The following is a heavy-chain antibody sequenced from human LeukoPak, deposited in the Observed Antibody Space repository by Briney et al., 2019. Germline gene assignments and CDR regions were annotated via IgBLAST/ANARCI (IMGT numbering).Heavy chain of an antibody. Sequence: SETLSLTCTVSGGSISSYYWSWIRQPPGKGLEWIGYIYYSGSTNYNPSLKSRVTISVDTSKNQFSLKLSSVTAADTAVYYCARVPTTVVTPEEYFDLWGRGTLVTVSS. V-gene: IGHV4-59*01. D-gene: IGHD4-23*01. CDR1: GGSISSYY. J-gene: IGHJ2*01. CDR2: IYYSGST. CDR3: ARVPTTVVTPEEYFDL.